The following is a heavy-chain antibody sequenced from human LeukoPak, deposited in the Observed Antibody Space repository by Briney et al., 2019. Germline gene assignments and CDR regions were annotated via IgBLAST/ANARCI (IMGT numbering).Heavy chain of an antibody. J-gene: IGHJ4*02. D-gene: IGHD2-8*01. CDR2: IGASGGRT. CDR3: AEGLSSMASFDY. Sequence: GGSLRLSCAGSGFIFSSYAMSWVRQAPGKGLEWVSGIGASGGRTYYADSVKGRFTISRDSSRSTLYLQINSLRAEDTAIYYCAEGLSSMASFDYWGQGTLVTVSS. CDR1: GFIFSSYA. V-gene: IGHV3-23*01.